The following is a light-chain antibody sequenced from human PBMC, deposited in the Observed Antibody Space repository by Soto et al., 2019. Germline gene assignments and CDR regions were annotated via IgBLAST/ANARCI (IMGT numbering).Light chain of an antibody. CDR3: SSFTSRHTYV. J-gene: IGLJ1*01. V-gene: IGLV2-14*01. Sequence: QSALTQPASVSGSPGQWTTISCTGSSSDIGGYHYVSWYQQLPGEAPKLIIYDVSDRPSGVSTRFSRSKSGNTASLTISGLQAEDEGDYYCSSFTSRHTYVFGTGTKVTVL. CDR1: SSDIGGYHY. CDR2: DVS.